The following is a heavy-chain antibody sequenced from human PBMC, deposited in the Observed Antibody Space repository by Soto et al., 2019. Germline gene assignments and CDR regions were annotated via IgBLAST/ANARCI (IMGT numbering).Heavy chain of an antibody. CDR1: GYTFTNYG. V-gene: IGHV1-18*01. D-gene: IGHD3-3*01. CDR2: VSAYNGER. Sequence: QVQLVQSGAEVNKPGASVKVSCKASGYTFTNYGINWVRQAPGQGLEWLGWVSAYNGERRYAHRVPARIIMTTDTSTTTAYMELRSLRSDDTAVYYCSRGTIIPASGDYWGQGTLVTVSS. J-gene: IGHJ4*01. CDR3: SRGTIIPASGDY.